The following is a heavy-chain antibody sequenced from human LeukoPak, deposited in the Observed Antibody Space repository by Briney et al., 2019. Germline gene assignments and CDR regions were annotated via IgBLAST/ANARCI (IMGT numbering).Heavy chain of an antibody. CDR1: GFTFSSYA. D-gene: IGHD1-26*01. CDR3: ARDRVGATDYFDY. Sequence: GRSLRLSCAASGFTFSSYAMHWVRQAPGKRLEWVAVISYDGSNKHYADSVKGRFTISRDNSKNTLYLQMNSLRAEDTAVYYCARDRVGATDYFDYWGQGTLVTVSS. CDR2: ISYDGSNK. V-gene: IGHV3-30-3*01. J-gene: IGHJ4*02.